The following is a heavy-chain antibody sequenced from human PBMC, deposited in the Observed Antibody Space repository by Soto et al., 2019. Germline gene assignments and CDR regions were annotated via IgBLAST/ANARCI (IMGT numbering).Heavy chain of an antibody. CDR2: IIPIFGTA. D-gene: IGHD1-1*01. CDR1: GGTFSSYA. V-gene: IGHV1-69*01. J-gene: IGHJ4*02. Sequence: QVQLVQSGAEVKKPGSSVKVSCKASGGTFSSYAISWVRQAPGQGLEWMGGIIPIFGTANYAQKFQGRVTITADESTSKGYMGPGRLRSEDTAVDYWARGGGYGLTENDGYRGQGTLVTVSS. CDR3: ARGGGYGLTENDGY.